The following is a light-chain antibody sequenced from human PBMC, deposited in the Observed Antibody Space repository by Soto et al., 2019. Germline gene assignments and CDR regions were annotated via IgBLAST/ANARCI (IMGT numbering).Light chain of an antibody. Sequence: QSALTQPASVSGSPGQSITISCTGTSSDVGGYNYVSWYQQHPGKAPKLMIYEVSNRPSGVSNRFSGSKSGNTASLTISGPQAEDEADYYCSSYTSSSTVVFGGGTKLTVL. CDR3: SSYTSSSTVV. J-gene: IGLJ2*01. CDR1: SSDVGGYNY. V-gene: IGLV2-14*01. CDR2: EVS.